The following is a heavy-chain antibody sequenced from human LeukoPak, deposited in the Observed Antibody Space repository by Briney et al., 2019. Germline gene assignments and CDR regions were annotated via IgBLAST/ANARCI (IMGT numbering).Heavy chain of an antibody. CDR2: ISGSGGST. CDR1: GFTFSSYA. J-gene: IGHJ4*02. D-gene: IGHD2-15*01. CDR3: AKGNSGQICSGGSCYFDY. V-gene: IGHV3-23*01. Sequence: GGSLRLSCAASGFTFSSYAMSWVRQAPGKGLEWVSAISGSGGSTYYADSVKGRFTISRDNSKNTLSLQMNSLRAEDTAVYYCAKGNSGQICSGGSCYFDYWGQGTLVTVSS.